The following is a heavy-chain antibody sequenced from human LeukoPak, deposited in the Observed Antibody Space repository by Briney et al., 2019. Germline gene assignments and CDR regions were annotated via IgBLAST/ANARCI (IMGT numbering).Heavy chain of an antibody. J-gene: IGHJ4*02. CDR1: RFTFSSYS. CDR2: INSDASVT. Sequence: GGSLRLSCAASRFTFSSYSMNWVRQAPGKGLVWVSRINSDASVTTYADSVKGRFTISRDNAKNTLYLQMNSLRAEDTAVYYCARVTAVAGTSVGVDAWGQGILVTVSS. CDR3: ARVTAVAGTSVGVDA. V-gene: IGHV3-74*01. D-gene: IGHD6-19*01.